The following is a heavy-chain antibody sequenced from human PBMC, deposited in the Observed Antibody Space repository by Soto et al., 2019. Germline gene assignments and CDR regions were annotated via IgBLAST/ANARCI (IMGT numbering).Heavy chain of an antibody. D-gene: IGHD3-3*01. V-gene: IGHV4-39*01. J-gene: IGHJ4*02. CDR2: IYYSGST. CDR3: ARHPRLGSYLFTIFGLFDY. Sequence: LSLTCTVSGCSITSSSYYWGWMRQPPGKGLEWIGSIYYSGSTHYNPSLKSRVTTSIDTSKKQFSLILNSVTAADTAVYYCARHPRLGSYLFTIFGLFDYSGQVTLVTLSS. CDR1: GCSITSSSYY.